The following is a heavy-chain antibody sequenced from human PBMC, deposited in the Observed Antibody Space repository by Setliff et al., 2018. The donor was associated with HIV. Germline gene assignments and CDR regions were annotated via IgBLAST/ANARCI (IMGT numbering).Heavy chain of an antibody. D-gene: IGHD6-19*01. J-gene: IGHJ3*02. CDR3: AKAMGSIAVAGLDAFDI. V-gene: IGHV3-23*01. CDR2: INSAERA. CDR1: GFSFSNYA. Sequence: GGSLRLSCAASGFSFSNYAMTWVRQAPGKGLEWVSTINSAERAFYAKSVKGRFTISRDNSKSTLYLQVNSLRAEDTAVYYCAKAMGSIAVAGLDAFDIWGQGTMVTVSS.